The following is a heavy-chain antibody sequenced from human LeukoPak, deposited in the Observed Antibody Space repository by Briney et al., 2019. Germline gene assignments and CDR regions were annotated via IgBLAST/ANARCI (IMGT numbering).Heavy chain of an antibody. CDR2: IRTTAEGAKYA. CDR3: ATDQRYAFDY. V-gene: IGHV3-48*02. D-gene: IGHD3-9*01. CDR1: GFSFTDYP. J-gene: IGHJ4*02. Sequence: GRSLRLSCATSGFSFTDYPMNWVRQAPGKGLEWISNIRTTAEGAKYAYYADSVKGRVTISRDDGKNTLYLHMNSLRDDDTTVYYCATDQRYAFDYWGQGILVTVSS.